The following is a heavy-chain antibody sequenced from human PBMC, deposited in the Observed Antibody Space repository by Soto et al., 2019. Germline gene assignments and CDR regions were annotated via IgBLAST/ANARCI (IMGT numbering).Heavy chain of an antibody. CDR1: GYTFIRYG. V-gene: IGHV1-18*01. J-gene: IGHJ6*02. Sequence: QVQLVQSASEVMKPGASVKVSCKASGYTFIRYGITWVRQAPGQRLEWMGWISPYNDQTIYAQKLQGRVTMTADTSKRTVNMQLRSLKSDDTAVYYCARGGYYDNVWGKLSHYGLDVWGQGTSVTVSS. CDR2: ISPYNDQT. CDR3: ARGGYYDNVWGKLSHYGLDV. D-gene: IGHD3-16*01.